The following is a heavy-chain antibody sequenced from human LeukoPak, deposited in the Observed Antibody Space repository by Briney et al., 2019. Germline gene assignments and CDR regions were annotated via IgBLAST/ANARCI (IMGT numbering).Heavy chain of an antibody. J-gene: IGHJ4*02. CDR1: GFTFSRYA. CDR3: AKDLDSSGDYSYRY. Sequence: TGGSLTLACAASGFTFSRYAMSGVRQAPGKGLEWVSLISTSGNTHYADSVEGRFTISRDNSKNTLYLQMNSLRAEDTAVYHCAKDLDSSGDYSYRYWGQGTLVTVSS. V-gene: IGHV3-23*01. CDR2: ISTSGNT. D-gene: IGHD3-22*01.